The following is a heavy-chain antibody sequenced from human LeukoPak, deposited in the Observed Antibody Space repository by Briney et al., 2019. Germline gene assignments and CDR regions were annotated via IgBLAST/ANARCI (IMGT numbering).Heavy chain of an antibody. CDR1: GFTFSSYG. J-gene: IGHJ6*03. Sequence: GGSLRLSCAASGFTFSSYGMHWVRQAPGKGLEGVAVISYDGSNKYYADSVKGRFTISRDNSKNTLYLQMNSLRAEDTAVYYCARGVATIGHSYYYYYMDVWGKGTTVTISS. CDR2: ISYDGSNK. CDR3: ARGVATIGHSYYYYYMDV. D-gene: IGHD5-24*01. V-gene: IGHV3-30*03.